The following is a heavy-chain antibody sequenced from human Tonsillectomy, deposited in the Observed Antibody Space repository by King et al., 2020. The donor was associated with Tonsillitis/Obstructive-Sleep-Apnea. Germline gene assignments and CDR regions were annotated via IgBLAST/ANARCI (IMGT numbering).Heavy chain of an antibody. CDR3: AREVQYYFDH. Sequence: QLVQSGAGVKKPGASVKLSCKASGYTFTNYYMHWVRQAPGQGLEWMGIINPSSGSTNYAQNFQGRVTMTRDTSTSTLYMDLTSLKSDDTAVYYCAREVQYYFDHWGQGALVTVSS. CDR2: INPSSGST. D-gene: IGHD3-10*01. CDR1: GYTFTNYY. J-gene: IGHJ4*02. V-gene: IGHV1-46*01.